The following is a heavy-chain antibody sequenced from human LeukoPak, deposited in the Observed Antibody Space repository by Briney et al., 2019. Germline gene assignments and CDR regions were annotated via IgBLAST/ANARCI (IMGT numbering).Heavy chain of an antibody. CDR3: TPSIAVAGSLDY. D-gene: IGHD6-19*01. J-gene: IGHJ4*02. Sequence: GGSLRLSCAASGFAFSMYWMHWVRQAPGKGLEWVGRIKSKTDGGTTDYAAPVKGRFTISRDDSKNTLNLQMNSLKTEDTAVYYCTPSIAVAGSLDYWGQGTLVTVSS. CDR1: GFAFSMYW. V-gene: IGHV3-15*01. CDR2: IKSKTDGGTT.